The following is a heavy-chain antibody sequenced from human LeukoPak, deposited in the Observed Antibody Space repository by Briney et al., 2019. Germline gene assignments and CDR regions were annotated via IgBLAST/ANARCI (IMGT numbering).Heavy chain of an antibody. J-gene: IGHJ4*02. D-gene: IGHD5-24*01. CDR1: GGSISSGGYY. CDR2: IYYSGST. CDR3: ARHPRDGYNPRWDY. Sequence: SQTLSLTCTVSGGSISSGGYYWSWIRQHPGKGLEWIGYIYYSGSTYYNPSLKRRVTISVDTSKNQFSLKLSSVTAADTAVYYCARHPRDGYNPRWDYWGQGTLVTVSS. V-gene: IGHV4-31*03.